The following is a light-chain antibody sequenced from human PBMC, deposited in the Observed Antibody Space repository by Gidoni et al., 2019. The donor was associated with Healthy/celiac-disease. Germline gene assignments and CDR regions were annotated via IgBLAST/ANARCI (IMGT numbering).Light chain of an antibody. CDR1: QRVSSN. V-gene: IGKV3-15*01. J-gene: IGKJ4*01. Sequence: DIVMTQSPATLSVSPGERATLSCSASQRVSSNVAWYQQKPGQAPRLLSYGASTRATGIPARFSGSGSGTEFTLTISSLQSEDFAVYYCQQYNNWRGTFGGGTKVEIK. CDR3: QQYNNWRGT. CDR2: GAS.